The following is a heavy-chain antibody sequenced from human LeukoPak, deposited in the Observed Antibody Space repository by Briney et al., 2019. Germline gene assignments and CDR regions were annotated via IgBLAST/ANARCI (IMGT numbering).Heavy chain of an antibody. CDR1: GYTFTNYY. D-gene: IGHD6-19*01. CDR2: INPSGGST. J-gene: IGHJ2*01. Sequence: GASVKASCSPSGYTFTNYYIHWVRQAPGQGLKWMGVINPSGGSTSYAQKFQGRVTMTRDTSTSTVYMELSSLRSEDTAVYYCARSGSNGWYHLDRGGRPTLVTVSS. V-gene: IGHV1-46*01. CDR3: ARSGSNGWYHLDR.